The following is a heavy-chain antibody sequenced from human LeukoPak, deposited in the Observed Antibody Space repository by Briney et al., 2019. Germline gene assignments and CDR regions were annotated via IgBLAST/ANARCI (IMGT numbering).Heavy chain of an antibody. V-gene: IGHV1-18*01. D-gene: IGHD4-17*01. CDR3: ARTMTTMTTHGELDF. J-gene: IGHJ4*02. CDR2: ISAYNGNT. CDR1: GYTFTSYG. Sequence: GASVKVSCKASGYTFTSYGISWVRQAPGQGLEWMGWISAYNGNTNYAQKLQGRVTMTTDTSTSTAYMELSNLSSDDTAVYYCARTMTTMTTHGELDFWGQGTLVTVSS.